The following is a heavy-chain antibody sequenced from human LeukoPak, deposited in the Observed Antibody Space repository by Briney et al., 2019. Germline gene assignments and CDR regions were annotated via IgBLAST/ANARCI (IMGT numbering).Heavy chain of an antibody. CDR1: GGSISRSGCY. V-gene: IGHV4-39*01. CDR2: VYDSGST. D-gene: IGHD6-13*01. J-gene: IGHJ4*02. Sequence: PSETLSLTCTVSGGSISRSGCYWGWIRQPPGEGLEWIGSVYDSGSTYYNPSLKSRVTVHVDTSKNQFSLRLTSVTAADTAHYYCARHGGAAAGLDSCGQGILVTVSS. CDR3: ARHGGAAAGLDS.